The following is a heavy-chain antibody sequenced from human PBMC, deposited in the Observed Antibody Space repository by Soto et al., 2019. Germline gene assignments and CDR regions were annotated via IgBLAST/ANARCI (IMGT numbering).Heavy chain of an antibody. CDR2: IIPIFGTA. CDR3: ARSGLGGVTRHYFDY. CDR1: GGTFSSYA. D-gene: IGHD3-10*01. J-gene: IGHJ4*02. V-gene: IGHV1-69*13. Sequence: GASVKVSCKASGGTFSSYAISWVRQAPGQGLEWMGGIIPIFGTANYAQKFQGRVTITADESTSTAYMELSSLRSEDTAVYYCARSGLGGVTRHYFDYWGQGTLVTVSS.